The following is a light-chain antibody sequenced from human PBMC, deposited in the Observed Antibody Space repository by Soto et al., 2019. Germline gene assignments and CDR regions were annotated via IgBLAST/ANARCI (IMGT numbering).Light chain of an antibody. CDR3: QQYKTSPFT. CDR2: DAS. CDR1: HPINSW. J-gene: IGKJ5*01. Sequence: DVQMTQSTSTLSASVGDRVTITCRASHPINSWLAWFQQKPGKAPQLLIHDASSLESGVPPRFSGIGFGTDFTLTITNLQPEDVSTYYCQQYKTSPFTFGQGTRLAIK. V-gene: IGKV1-5*01.